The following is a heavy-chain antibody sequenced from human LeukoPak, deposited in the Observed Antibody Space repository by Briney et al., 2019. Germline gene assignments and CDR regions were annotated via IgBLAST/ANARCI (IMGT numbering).Heavy chain of an antibody. CDR1: GYTFTGYY. Sequence: VASVKVSCKASGYTFTGYYMHWVRQAPGQGLEWMGWINPNSGVTNYAQKFQGRVTMTRDTSISTAYTELSRLRSDDTAVYYCARGPAPYYSDGSTYFPHWGQGTLVTVSS. CDR3: ARGPAPYYSDGSTYFPH. V-gene: IGHV1-2*02. J-gene: IGHJ4*02. CDR2: INPNSGVT. D-gene: IGHD3-22*01.